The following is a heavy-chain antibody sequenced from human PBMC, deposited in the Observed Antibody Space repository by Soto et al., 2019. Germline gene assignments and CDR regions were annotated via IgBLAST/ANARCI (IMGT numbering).Heavy chain of an antibody. Sequence: ASVKVSCKASGYTFTSYGISWVRQAPGQGLEWMGWISAYNGNTNYAQKLQGRVTMTTDTSTSTAYMELRSLRSDDTAVYYCARDRVVDWAYASSGYYYSYYFDYWGQGTLVTVS. D-gene: IGHD3-22*01. CDR3: ARDRVVDWAYASSGYYYSYYFDY. V-gene: IGHV1-18*04. CDR1: GYTFTSYG. J-gene: IGHJ4*02. CDR2: ISAYNGNT.